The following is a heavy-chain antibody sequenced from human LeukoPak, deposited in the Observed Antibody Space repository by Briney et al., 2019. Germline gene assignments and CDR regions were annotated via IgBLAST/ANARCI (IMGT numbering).Heavy chain of an antibody. CDR2: IIPIFGTA. D-gene: IGHD6-13*01. V-gene: IGHV1-69*01. CDR1: GGTFSSYA. J-gene: IGHJ4*02. CDR3: AREEDIAAAGPDY. Sequence: SVKVSCKASGGTFSSYAISWVRQAPGQGLEWMGGIIPIFGTANYAQKFQGRVTITADESTSTAYMELSSLRSEDTAVYYCAREEDIAAAGPDYWGQGTLVTVSS.